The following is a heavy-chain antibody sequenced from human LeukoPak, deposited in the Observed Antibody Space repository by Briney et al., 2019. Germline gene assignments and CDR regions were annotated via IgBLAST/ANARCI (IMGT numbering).Heavy chain of an antibody. CDR1: GSTSSDFY. Sequence: ASVKVSCPASGSTSSDFYLNWVRQTPGQGLEWMGWINPYTGASIYAQNFQGRVTMTWDASIGTGYVELTRLTSDDTALYYCPTSTVTHTRDPWGQGTLVTVSS. D-gene: IGHD1-1*01. J-gene: IGHJ5*02. CDR2: INPYTGAS. V-gene: IGHV1-2*02. CDR3: PTSTVTHTRDP.